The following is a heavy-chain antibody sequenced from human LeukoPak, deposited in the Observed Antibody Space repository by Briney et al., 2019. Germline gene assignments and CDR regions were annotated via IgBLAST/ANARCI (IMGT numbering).Heavy chain of an antibody. Sequence: PGRSLTLSCAASGFTFSSYAINWVRQAPGHWREWVSAISGSGASTYYANSMKGRFTISRDNSKNTLHLQVNSLSAEDTAVYSCAKGLVGASPFRGMDVWGQETTVSV. V-gene: IGHV3-23*01. D-gene: IGHD1-26*01. CDR3: AKGLVGASPFRGMDV. CDR1: GFTFSSYA. CDR2: ISGSGAST. J-gene: IGHJ6*01.